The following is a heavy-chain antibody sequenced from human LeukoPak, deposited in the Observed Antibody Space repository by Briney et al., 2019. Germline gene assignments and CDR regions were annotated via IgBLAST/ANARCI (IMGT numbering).Heavy chain of an antibody. CDR1: GFIFSSYS. D-gene: IGHD4-23*01. J-gene: IGHJ3*02. CDR2: ISTSSIYI. Sequence: GGSLRLSCAVSGFIFSSYSMNWVRQAPGKGLEWVSSISTSSIYIYYADSVKGRFTISRDNAKNSLHPQMNSLRAEDTAVYYCARGQDTVVTSRDAFDIWGQGTMVTVSS. V-gene: IGHV3-21*01. CDR3: ARGQDTVVTSRDAFDI.